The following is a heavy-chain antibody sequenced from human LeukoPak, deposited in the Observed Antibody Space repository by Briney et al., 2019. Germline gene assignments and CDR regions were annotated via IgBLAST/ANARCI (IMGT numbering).Heavy chain of an antibody. CDR1: GGSISSYY. Sequence: SETLSLTCTVSGGSISSYYWSWIRQPPGKGLEWIGYIYYSGSTNYNPSLKSRVTISVDTSKNQFSLKLSSVTAADTAVYYCARYHSSSSVDYWGQGTLVTVSS. V-gene: IGHV4-59*08. J-gene: IGHJ4*02. CDR3: ARYHSSSSVDY. CDR2: IYYSGST. D-gene: IGHD6-6*01.